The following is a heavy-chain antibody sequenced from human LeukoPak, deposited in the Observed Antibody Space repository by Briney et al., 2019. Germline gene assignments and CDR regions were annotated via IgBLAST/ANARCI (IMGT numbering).Heavy chain of an antibody. CDR1: GFTFDDYG. CDR3: ARGGRDSNWFDS. V-gene: IGHV3-20*04. J-gene: IGHJ5*01. CDR2: INWDGITT. D-gene: IGHD1-26*01. Sequence: GSLRLSWAVYGFTFDDYGMHWVRQLPGKGLEWVSSINWDGITTAYADSVKGRFTISRDNAKNSLYLQMNSVRAEDTALYYCARGGRDSNWFDSWGQGTLVTVSS.